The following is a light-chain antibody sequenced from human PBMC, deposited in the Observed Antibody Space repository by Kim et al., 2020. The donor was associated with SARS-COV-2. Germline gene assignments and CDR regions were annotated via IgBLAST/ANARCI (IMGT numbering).Light chain of an antibody. V-gene: IGKV1-5*01. CDR2: DAS. CDR3: QEYSSYSRT. Sequence: ASVGETVTITCRASESISEWVSWYQQKPGQAPKVLIYDASRLESGVPSRFSGRGSGTEFTLTISRLQADDFGTYFCQEYSSYSRTFGQGTRVEIK. J-gene: IGKJ1*01. CDR1: ESISEW.